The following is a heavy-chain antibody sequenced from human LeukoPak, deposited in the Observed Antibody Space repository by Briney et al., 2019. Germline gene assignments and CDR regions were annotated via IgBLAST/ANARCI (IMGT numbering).Heavy chain of an antibody. Sequence: GGSLRLSCAASGFTFSSYGMHWVRQAPGKGLEWVAIISYDGSNKYYADSVKGRFTISRDNSKNTLDLQMNRLRAEDTAVYYCAKDGGSDPDSFDIWGQGTMVTVSS. CDR3: AKDGGSDPDSFDI. J-gene: IGHJ3*02. D-gene: IGHD2-15*01. V-gene: IGHV3-30*18. CDR1: GFTFSSYG. CDR2: ISYDGSNK.